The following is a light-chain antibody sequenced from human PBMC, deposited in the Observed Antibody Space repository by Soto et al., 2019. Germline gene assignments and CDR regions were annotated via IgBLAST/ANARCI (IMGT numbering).Light chain of an antibody. V-gene: IGLV2-14*01. J-gene: IGLJ1*01. Sequence: QSALTQPASVSGSPGQSITISCVGTSGDIGDYNYVSWYQQHPGKVPKVIIYDVSNRPSGVSYRLSGTKSGNTASLNVSGLQAEDEADYYFCSYTRSGTLIFGTGTKLTVL. CDR1: SGDIGDYNY. CDR3: CSYTRSGTLI. CDR2: DVS.